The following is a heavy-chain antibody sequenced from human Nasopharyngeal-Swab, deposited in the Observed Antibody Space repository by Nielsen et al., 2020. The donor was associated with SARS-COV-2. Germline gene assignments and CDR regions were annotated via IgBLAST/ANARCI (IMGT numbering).Heavy chain of an antibody. V-gene: IGHV4-31*02. J-gene: IGHJ3*02. D-gene: IGHD2-8*01. Sequence: RQPPGKGLEWIGYINYSGSTYYNPSLKSRVTISVDTSKNEFSLKLTSVTAADTAVFYCARFGVFDAFDIWGQGTVVTVSS. CDR3: ARFGVFDAFDI. CDR2: INYSGST.